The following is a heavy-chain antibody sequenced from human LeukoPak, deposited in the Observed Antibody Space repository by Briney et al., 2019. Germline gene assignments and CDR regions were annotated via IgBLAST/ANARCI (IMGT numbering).Heavy chain of an antibody. CDR1: GASINDFY. Sequence: PSETLSVNCAVSGASINDFYWTWIRQPPGKGLEWIGYVYYGGSTNYNPSLKSRILFSVDTSQNQFSLKLNSVTAADTAVYYCVREILYCSGGSCYRGPFDNWGQGTLVTVSA. D-gene: IGHD2-15*01. CDR2: VYYGGST. CDR3: VREILYCSGGSCYRGPFDN. J-gene: IGHJ4*02. V-gene: IGHV4-59*12.